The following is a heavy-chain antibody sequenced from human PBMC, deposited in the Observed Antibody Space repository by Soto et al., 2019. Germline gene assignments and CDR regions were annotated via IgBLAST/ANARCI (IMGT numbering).Heavy chain of an antibody. Sequence: EVRLVETGGGLIQSGGSLRLSCEASGFSVSSNYMSWVRQAPGMGLEWVAVIYSSGTIYYADSVKGRFTISRDSPKNTLYLQMTSLRGEDTAVYFCARDPFSKYSTDSSGFINWGPGTMVTVSS. V-gene: IGHV3-53*02. J-gene: IGHJ4*02. CDR1: GFSVSSNY. CDR2: IYSSGTI. CDR3: ARDPFSKYSTDSSGFIN. D-gene: IGHD2-15*01.